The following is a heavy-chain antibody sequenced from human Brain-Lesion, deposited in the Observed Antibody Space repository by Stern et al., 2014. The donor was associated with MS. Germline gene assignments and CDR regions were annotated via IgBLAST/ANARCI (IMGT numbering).Heavy chain of an antibody. J-gene: IGHJ6*02. Sequence: DQLVESGGGLVKPGGSLRLSCAASGFIFSDYYMSWIRQAPGKGLEWVSYIGRSGDSIYYADSVKGRFTISRDNAKNSLYLQMNSLRAEDTAVYYCARGPRRYYGSESPNTYYYGMDVCGQGTTVTVSS. CDR3: ARGPRRYYGSESPNTYYYGMDV. D-gene: IGHD3-10*01. CDR1: GFIFSDYY. CDR2: IGRSGDSI. V-gene: IGHV3-11*01.